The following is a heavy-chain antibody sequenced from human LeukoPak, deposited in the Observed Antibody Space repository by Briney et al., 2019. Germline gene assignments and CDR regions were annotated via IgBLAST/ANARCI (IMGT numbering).Heavy chain of an antibody. CDR1: GYTFTGYY. D-gene: IGHD6-13*01. V-gene: IGHV1-2*02. Sequence: ASVKVSCKASGYTFTGYYMHWVRQAPGQGLEWMGWINPNSGGTNYAQKFQGRVTMTRNTSISTAHMELSSLRSEDTAVYYCARGYSSSWYWVRYNWFDPWGQGTLVTVSS. J-gene: IGHJ5*02. CDR3: ARGYSSSWYWVRYNWFDP. CDR2: INPNSGGT.